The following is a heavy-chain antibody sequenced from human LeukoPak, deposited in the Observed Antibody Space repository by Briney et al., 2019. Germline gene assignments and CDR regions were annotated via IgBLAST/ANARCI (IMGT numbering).Heavy chain of an antibody. J-gene: IGHJ4*02. D-gene: IGHD2/OR15-2a*01. CDR2: ISRNGGST. CDR1: GFTFNNYA. Sequence: GGSLRLSCAASGFTFNNYAMNWVRQAPGKGLEYVAAISRNGGSTYYADSVKGRFTISRDNSKSTLYLQMSSLRAEDTAVYLCVKDLRSDFMGVLSRYLSYWGQGTLVTVSS. CDR3: VKDLRSDFMGVLSRYLSY. V-gene: IGHV3-64D*09.